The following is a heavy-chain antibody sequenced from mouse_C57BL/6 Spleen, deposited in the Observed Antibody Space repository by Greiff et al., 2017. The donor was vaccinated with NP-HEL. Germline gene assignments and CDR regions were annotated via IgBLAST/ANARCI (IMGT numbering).Heavy chain of an antibody. J-gene: IGHJ1*03. Sequence: QVQLQQSGAELVKPGASVKISCKASGYAFSSYWMNWVKQRPGKGLEWIGQIYPGDGDTNYNGKFKGKATLTADKSSSTAYMQLSSLTSEDSAVYFCARFGTTVVASNWYFDVWGTGTTVTVSS. D-gene: IGHD1-1*01. CDR2: IYPGDGDT. V-gene: IGHV1-80*01. CDR3: ARFGTTVVASNWYFDV. CDR1: GYAFSSYW.